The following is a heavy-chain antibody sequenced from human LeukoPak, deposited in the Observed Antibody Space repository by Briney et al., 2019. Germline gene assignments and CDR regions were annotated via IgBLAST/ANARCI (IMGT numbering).Heavy chain of an antibody. V-gene: IGHV1-8*03. CDR1: GYTFSIYD. CDR2: MNPNSGKT. J-gene: IGHJ6*04. Sequence: ASEKLSRTASGYTFSIYDINWVRKGHRQGLERMGWMNPNSGKTGYAKKFQKIIIIIRKVSSSTDYMVLSSLSSDAHAGSYCSAGLFGELFYFWGKGTTVTISS. D-gene: IGHD3-10*01. CDR3: SAGLFGELFYF.